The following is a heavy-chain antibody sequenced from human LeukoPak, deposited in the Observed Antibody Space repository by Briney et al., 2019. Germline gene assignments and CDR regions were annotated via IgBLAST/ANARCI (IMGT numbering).Heavy chain of an antibody. CDR2: IHYSGST. CDR1: GGSISSSDYY. CDR3: ARDHDSSGLTNLYYYYGMDV. V-gene: IGHV4-39*07. D-gene: IGHD3-22*01. Sequence: SETLSLTCTVSGGSISSSDYYWGWIRQPPGKGLEWIGTIHYSGSTYYNPSLKSRVTISVDTSKNQFSLKLSSVTAADTAVYYCARDHDSSGLTNLYYYYGMDVWGQGTPVTVSS. J-gene: IGHJ6*02.